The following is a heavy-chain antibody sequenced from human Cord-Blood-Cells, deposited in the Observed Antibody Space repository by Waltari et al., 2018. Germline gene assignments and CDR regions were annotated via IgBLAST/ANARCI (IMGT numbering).Heavy chain of an antibody. V-gene: IGHV4-34*01. D-gene: IGHD2-2*01. CDR1: GGSFSGYY. Sequence: QVQLQQWGAGLLKPSETXSLTCAVYGGSFSGYYWSWIRQPPGTGLELIGEINHSGSTNYNPSLKSRVTISVDTSKNQFSLKLSSVTAADTAVYYCARGGRYCSSTSCQNNWFDPWGQGTLVTVSS. CDR3: ARGGRYCSSTSCQNNWFDP. J-gene: IGHJ5*02. CDR2: INHSGST.